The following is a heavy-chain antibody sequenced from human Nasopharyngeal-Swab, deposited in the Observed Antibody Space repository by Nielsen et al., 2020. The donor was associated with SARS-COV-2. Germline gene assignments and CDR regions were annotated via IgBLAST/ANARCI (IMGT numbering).Heavy chain of an antibody. J-gene: IGHJ4*02. D-gene: IGHD3-10*01. V-gene: IGHV3-33*01. CDR3: AREYRYGSGSYPLDY. Sequence: WIRQPPGKGLEWGAVIWYDGSNKYYADSVKGRFTISRDNSKNTLYLQMNSLRAEDTAVYYCAREYRYGSGSYPLDYWGQGTLVTVSS. CDR2: IWYDGSNK.